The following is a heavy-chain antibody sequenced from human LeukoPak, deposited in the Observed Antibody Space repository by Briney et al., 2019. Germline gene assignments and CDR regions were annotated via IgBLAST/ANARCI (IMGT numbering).Heavy chain of an antibody. CDR2: INHSGST. Sequence: SETLSLTCAVYGGSFSGYYWSWIRQPPGKGLEWIGEINHSGSTNYNPSLKSRVTISVDTSKNQFSLKLSSVTAADTAVYYCANYYDSGIGVWYFDYWGQGTLVTVSS. CDR1: GGSFSGYY. V-gene: IGHV4-34*01. D-gene: IGHD3-22*01. CDR3: ANYYDSGIGVWYFDY. J-gene: IGHJ4*02.